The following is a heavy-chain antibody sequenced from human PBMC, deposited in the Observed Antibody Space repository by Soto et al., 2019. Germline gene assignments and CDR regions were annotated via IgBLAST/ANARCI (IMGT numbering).Heavy chain of an antibody. CDR2: IIPIFGTA. D-gene: IGHD6-19*01. J-gene: IGHJ4*02. Sequence: VASVKVSCKASGGTFSSYAISWVRQAPGQGLEWMGGIIPIFGTANYAQKFQGRVTITADESTSTAYMELSSLRSEDTAVYYCARDPGSGLDYWGQGTLVTVSS. CDR1: GGTFSSYA. V-gene: IGHV1-69*13. CDR3: ARDPGSGLDY.